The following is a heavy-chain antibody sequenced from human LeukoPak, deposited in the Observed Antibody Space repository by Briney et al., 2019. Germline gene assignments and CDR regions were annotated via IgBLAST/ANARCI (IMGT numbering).Heavy chain of an antibody. Sequence: ASVKVSCKTSGYSFILYGISWVRQAPGQGPEWMGWISTSTGDTKYTQKFQGRVTLTTDKSTRTAYMELSSPRSEDTAVYYCARDNDSRDPPHFDYWGQGTLVTVSS. J-gene: IGHJ4*02. CDR1: GYSFILYG. CDR3: ARDNDSRDPPHFDY. V-gene: IGHV1-18*01. D-gene: IGHD3-16*01. CDR2: ISTSTGDT.